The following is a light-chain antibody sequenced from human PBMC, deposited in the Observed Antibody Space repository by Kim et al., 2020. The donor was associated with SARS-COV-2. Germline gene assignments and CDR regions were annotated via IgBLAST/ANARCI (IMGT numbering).Light chain of an antibody. Sequence: SPGERGTLSCRASQSITNDYLAWYQQKPGQAPRLLIYGASSRATGIPDRFSGSGSGTDFTLTVSRLEPEDFAVYYCQQYGTSPFTFGPGTKVDIK. CDR2: GAS. V-gene: IGKV3-20*01. CDR1: QSITNDY. J-gene: IGKJ3*01. CDR3: QQYGTSPFT.